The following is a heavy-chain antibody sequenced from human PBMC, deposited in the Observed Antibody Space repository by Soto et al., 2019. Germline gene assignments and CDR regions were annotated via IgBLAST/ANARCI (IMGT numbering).Heavy chain of an antibody. V-gene: IGHV1-3*01. CDR3: ARAKWMEANSYYYGLDI. CDR1: GYTFTTHA. CDR2: INCGTGQT. Sequence: SVKFSCKAAGYTFTTHAIHWVRQAAGQSREWMGWINCGTGQTKHSQRVKGRVNITRDTSASTAYKELSSLRSEDTAVYYCARAKWMEANSYYYGLDIWGQGIKVTVSS. D-gene: IGHD1-1*01. J-gene: IGHJ6*02.